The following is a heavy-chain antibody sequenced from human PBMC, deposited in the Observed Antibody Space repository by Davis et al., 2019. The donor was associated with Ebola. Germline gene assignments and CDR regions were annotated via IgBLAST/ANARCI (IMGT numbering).Heavy chain of an antibody. J-gene: IGHJ6*02. D-gene: IGHD2-8*02. CDR2: LGSNSVT. CDR1: GFTFSSLG. Sequence: GESLKISCEASGFTFSSLGMSWVRQAPGKGLEWVAGLGSNSVTHYTDSVKGRFTISRDDYKNTLYLQMDSFRADDTAVYYCAKDLFWWSASDAWGQGTTVTVSS. V-gene: IGHV3-23*01. CDR3: AKDLFWWSASDA.